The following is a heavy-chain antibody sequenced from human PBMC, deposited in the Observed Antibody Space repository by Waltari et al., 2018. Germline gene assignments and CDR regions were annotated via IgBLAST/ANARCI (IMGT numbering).Heavy chain of an antibody. Sequence: QVQLQESGPGLVKSSGTLYLTCTVSGVSVSGYFWNWIRQAPGKGPEWIGYIRHTGDTKQNPSLKSRVTMSVDTSRNDFSLRLSSVTAADTAVYYCALWESGWRAFRFWGQGTLGTVSS. CDR2: IRHTGDT. V-gene: IGHV4-59*08. J-gene: IGHJ4*03. D-gene: IGHD6-19*01. CDR1: GVSVSGYF. CDR3: ALWESGWRAFRF.